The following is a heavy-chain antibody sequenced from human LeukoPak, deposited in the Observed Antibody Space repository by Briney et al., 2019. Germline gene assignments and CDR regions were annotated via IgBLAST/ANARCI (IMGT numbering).Heavy chain of an antibody. J-gene: IGHJ3*02. CDR1: GGVISSYY. Sequence: SETLSLTCTVSGGVISSYYWSWIRQPPGKGLEWIGYIDTSGSTNHNPSLKSQVTISADTSKNQFSLKLSSVTAADTAVYYCARAYSSSWLSAFDIWGQGTMVTVSS. V-gene: IGHV4-4*09. D-gene: IGHD6-13*01. CDR3: ARAYSSSWLSAFDI. CDR2: IDTSGST.